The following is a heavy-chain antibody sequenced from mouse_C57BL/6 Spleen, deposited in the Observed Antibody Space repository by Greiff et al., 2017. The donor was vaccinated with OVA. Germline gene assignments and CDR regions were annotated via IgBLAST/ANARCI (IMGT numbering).Heavy chain of an antibody. Sequence: EVKVVESGGDLVKPGGSLKLSCAASGFTFSSYGMSWVRQTPDKRLEWVATISSGGSYTYYPDSVKGRFTISRDNAKNTLYLQMSSLKSEDTAMDYCARQDYGSSSYYFDYWGQGTTLTVSS. V-gene: IGHV5-6*01. CDR3: ARQDYGSSSYYFDY. D-gene: IGHD1-1*01. CDR1: GFTFSSYG. J-gene: IGHJ2*01. CDR2: ISSGGSYT.